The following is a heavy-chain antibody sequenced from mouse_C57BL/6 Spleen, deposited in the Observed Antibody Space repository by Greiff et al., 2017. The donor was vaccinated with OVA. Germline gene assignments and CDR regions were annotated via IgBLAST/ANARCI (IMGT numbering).Heavy chain of an antibody. CDR3: ARDYYGRDWYFDV. CDR1: GYTFTSYW. J-gene: IGHJ1*03. CDR2: IYPSDSET. D-gene: IGHD1-1*01. Sequence: VQLQQPGAELVRPGSSVKLSCKASGYTFTSYWMDWVKQRPGQGLEWIGNIYPSDSETHYNQKFKDKATLTVDKSSSTAYMQLSSLTSEDSAVYYCARDYYGRDWYFDVWGTGTTVTVSS. V-gene: IGHV1-61*01.